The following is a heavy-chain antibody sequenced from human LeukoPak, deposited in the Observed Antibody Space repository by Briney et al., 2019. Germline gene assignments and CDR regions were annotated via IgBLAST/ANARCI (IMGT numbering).Heavy chain of an antibody. V-gene: IGHV3-23*01. CDR1: GFTFSSYG. CDR3: ARDPSYGDYVWYYYYYMDV. CDR2: ISDTSGST. D-gene: IGHD4-17*01. Sequence: GGSLRLSCAASGFTFSSYGMSWVRQAPGKGLEWVSTISDTSGSTYYADSVKGRFTISRDNAKNSLYLQMNSLRAEDTAVYYCARDPSYGDYVWYYYYYMDVWGKGTTVTVSS. J-gene: IGHJ6*03.